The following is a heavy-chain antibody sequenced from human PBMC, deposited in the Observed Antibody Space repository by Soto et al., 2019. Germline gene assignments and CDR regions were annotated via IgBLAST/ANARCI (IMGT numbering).Heavy chain of an antibody. CDR1: GYTFTNYY. D-gene: IGHD3-22*01. V-gene: IGHV1-3*04. CDR3: ARSPQPYYYDSSGSIDY. Sequence: ASVKVSCKTSGYTFTNYYMHWVRQAPGQSLEWMGWIITGNGNTKYSQKFQGRVTITRDTSATTAYMELSSLRSEDTAMYYCARSPQPYYYDSSGSIDYWGQGTLVTVSS. J-gene: IGHJ4*02. CDR2: IITGNGNT.